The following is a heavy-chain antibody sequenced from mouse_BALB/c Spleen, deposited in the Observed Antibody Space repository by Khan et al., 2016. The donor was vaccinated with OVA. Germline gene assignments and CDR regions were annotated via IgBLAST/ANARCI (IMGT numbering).Heavy chain of an antibody. D-gene: IGHD1-1*01. CDR2: ISYSGVT. J-gene: IGHJ2*01. Sequence: EVKLEESGPGLVKPSQSLSLTCTVTGYSITSGYAWNWIRQFPGNKLEWMGYISYSGVTSYTPSLKNRISITRDTSKNKFFLQLNSVTTEDTATYYCARGNYYGYYFDDWGQGTTHTVSP. V-gene: IGHV3-2*02. CDR3: ARGNYYGYYFDD. CDR1: GYSITSGYA.